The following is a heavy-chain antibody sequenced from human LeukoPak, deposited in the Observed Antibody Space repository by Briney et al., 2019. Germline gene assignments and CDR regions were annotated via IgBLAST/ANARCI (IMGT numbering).Heavy chain of an antibody. Sequence: GGSLRLSCAASGFTFDDYSMHWVRHAPGKGLEWVSLISWDGGRTYYADSVKGRFTISRDNSKNSLYLQMNSLRTEDTALYYCAKDAKVTTDYYFDYWGQGTLVTVSS. CDR1: GFTFDDYS. D-gene: IGHD4-17*01. J-gene: IGHJ4*02. CDR2: ISWDGGRT. V-gene: IGHV3-43*01. CDR3: AKDAKVTTDYYFDY.